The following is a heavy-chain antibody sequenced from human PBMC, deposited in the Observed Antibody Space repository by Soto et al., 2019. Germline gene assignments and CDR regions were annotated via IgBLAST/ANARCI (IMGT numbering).Heavy chain of an antibody. CDR2: IIPIIGII. CDR3: AGDPDSHYNDSHASSYP. V-gene: IGHV1-69*08. CDR1: GGTFSTYT. J-gene: IGHJ5*02. Sequence: QVQLVQSGAEVKKPGSSVKDSCKASGGTFSTYTITWVRQAPGQGLEWMGRIIPIIGIINYAQKFQGRVNITADKFTGTAYMELTRLRSDDTAVYYCAGDPDSHYNDSHASSYPWGQGTLVTVSS. D-gene: IGHD3-22*01.